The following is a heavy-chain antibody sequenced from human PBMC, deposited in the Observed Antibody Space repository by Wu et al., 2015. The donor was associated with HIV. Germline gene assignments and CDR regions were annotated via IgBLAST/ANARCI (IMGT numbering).Heavy chain of an antibody. J-gene: IGHJ5*01. CDR2: VSAYKGNT. Sequence: QVQLVQSGAEVKRPGASVEVSCKASGYTFKNFGISWVRQVPGQGLVWMGWVSAYKGNTVYAQNFQGRVTMTTDTSTTTAYMELRSLRSDDTAIYYCARDKFPGYTTAVSSFDSWGQGTLVTVS. CDR3: ARDKFPGYTTAVSSFDS. CDR1: GYTFKNFG. D-gene: IGHD5-12*01. V-gene: IGHV1-18*01.